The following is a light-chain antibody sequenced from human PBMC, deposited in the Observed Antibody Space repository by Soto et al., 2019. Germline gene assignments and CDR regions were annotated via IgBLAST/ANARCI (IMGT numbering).Light chain of an antibody. CDR1: QSVSSN. Sequence: EIVMTQSPAPLSVSPGERATLSCRASQSVSSNLAWYQQKPGQAPRLLIYGASTRATGIPARFSGSGSGTEFTLTISSLQSEDFSVYYCQQYNNWWTFGQGTQVEIK. J-gene: IGKJ1*01. V-gene: IGKV3-15*01. CDR2: GAS. CDR3: QQYNNWWT.